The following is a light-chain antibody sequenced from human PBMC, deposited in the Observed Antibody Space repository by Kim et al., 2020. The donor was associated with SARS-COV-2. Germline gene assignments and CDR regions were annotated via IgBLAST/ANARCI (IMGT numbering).Light chain of an antibody. CDR2: GKN. CDR3: NSRDSSGNHVV. Sequence: AVAQKIRIRSQGAGRRSYYASCYQQQQGPAPVLVIYGKNNRPSAIPDRFSGSSSGNTASLTITGGGAEDEADYYYNSRDSSGNHVVFGGGTQLTVL. J-gene: IGLJ2*01. CDR1: GRRSYY. V-gene: IGLV3-19*01.